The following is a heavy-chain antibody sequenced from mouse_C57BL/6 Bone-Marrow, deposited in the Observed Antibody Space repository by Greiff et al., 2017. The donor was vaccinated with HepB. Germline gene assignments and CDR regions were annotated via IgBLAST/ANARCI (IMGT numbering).Heavy chain of an antibody. CDR1: GYTFTSYW. D-gene: IGHD1-1*01. V-gene: IGHV1-61*01. CDR3: ARGDYYGSSYDWYCDV. CDR2: IYPSDSET. Sequence: QVQLQQPGAELVRPGSSVKLSCKASGYTFTSYWMDWVKQRPGQGLEWIGNIYPSDSETHYNQKFKDKATLTVDKSSSTAYMQISSLTSEDSAVYYCARGDYYGSSYDWYCDVGGTGTTVTVSA. J-gene: IGHJ1*03.